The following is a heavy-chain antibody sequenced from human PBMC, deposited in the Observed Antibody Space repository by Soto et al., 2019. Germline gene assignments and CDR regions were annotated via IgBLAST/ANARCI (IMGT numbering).Heavy chain of an antibody. CDR1: EFTFSTYA. CDR2: IGSGPDDS. Sequence: EVKLLESGGDLVQPGGSLRLSCAASEFTFSTYAMSWVRQAPGKGLEWVSSIGSGPDDSDSADSVKGRFIISRDNSKNIVSLQMESLRAEDTAIYYCAKDRMNHNGVWDPFDVWGQGTVVTVSS. V-gene: IGHV3-23*01. CDR3: AKDRMNHNGVWDPFDV. J-gene: IGHJ3*01. D-gene: IGHD2-8*01.